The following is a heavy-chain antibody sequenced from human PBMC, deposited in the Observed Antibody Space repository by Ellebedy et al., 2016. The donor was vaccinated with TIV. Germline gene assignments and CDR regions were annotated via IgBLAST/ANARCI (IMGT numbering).Heavy chain of an antibody. CDR1: GDTLTALS. V-gene: IGHV1-24*01. CDR3: ARDFYYYGSGSWDGTFDI. Sequence: AASVKVSCTVSGDTLTALSLHWVRQAPGNGLEWMGGFDPEDGETIYAQKFQGRVTMTEDTSTDTAYKELSSLRSEDTAVYYCARDFYYYGSGSWDGTFDIWGQGTMVTVSS. J-gene: IGHJ3*02. CDR2: FDPEDGET. D-gene: IGHD3-10*01.